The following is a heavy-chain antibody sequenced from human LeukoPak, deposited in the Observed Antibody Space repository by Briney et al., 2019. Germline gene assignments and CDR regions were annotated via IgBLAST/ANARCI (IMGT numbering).Heavy chain of an antibody. CDR2: ISSSSSYI. CDR1: GFTFSSYA. V-gene: IGHV3-21*01. CDR3: ARDHYGYSYGYGDY. Sequence: PGGSLRLSCAASGFTFSSYAMSWVRQAPGKGLEWVSSISSSSSYIYYADSVKGRFTISRDNAKNSLYLQMNSLRAEDTAVYYCARDHYGYSYGYGDYWGQGTLVTVSS. J-gene: IGHJ4*02. D-gene: IGHD5-18*01.